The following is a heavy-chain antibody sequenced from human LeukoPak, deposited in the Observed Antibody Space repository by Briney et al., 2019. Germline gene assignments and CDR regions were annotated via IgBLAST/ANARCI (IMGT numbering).Heavy chain of an antibody. J-gene: IGHJ4*02. D-gene: IGHD6-19*01. Sequence: GASVKVSCKASGGTFSSYAISWVRQAPGQGLEWMGRIIPILGIANYAQKFQGRVTITADKSTSTAYMELSSLRSEDTAVYYCASWNGYSSGWYGYYFDYWGQGTLVTVSS. V-gene: IGHV1-69*04. CDR2: IIPILGIA. CDR3: ASWNGYSSGWYGYYFDY. CDR1: GGTFSSYA.